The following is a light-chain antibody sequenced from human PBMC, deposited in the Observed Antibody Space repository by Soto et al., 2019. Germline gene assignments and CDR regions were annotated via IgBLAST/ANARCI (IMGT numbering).Light chain of an antibody. J-gene: IGLJ3*02. CDR3: ATWDDSLSGVV. V-gene: IGLV1-44*01. CDR1: SSNIGSNT. CDR2: SND. Sequence: QSVLTQPPSASGAPGQRVTITCSGSSSNIGSNTVNWYQQFPGTAPKVLIHSNDQRPSGVPDRFSGSKSGTSASLAISGLQSEDEADYFCATWDDSLSGVVFGGGTQLTVL.